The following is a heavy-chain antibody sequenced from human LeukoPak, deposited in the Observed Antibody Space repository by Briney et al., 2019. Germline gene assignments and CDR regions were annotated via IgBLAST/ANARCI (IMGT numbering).Heavy chain of an antibody. Sequence: PSETLSLTCTVSGGSVSSGSYYWSWIRQPPGKGLEWIGYIYYSGSTNYNPSLKSRVTISVDTSKNQFPLKLSSVTAADTAVYYCAIGRFDWLLYFDYWGQGTLVTVSS. V-gene: IGHV4-61*01. J-gene: IGHJ4*02. CDR3: AIGRFDWLLYFDY. CDR1: GGSVSSGSYY. CDR2: IYYSGST. D-gene: IGHD3-9*01.